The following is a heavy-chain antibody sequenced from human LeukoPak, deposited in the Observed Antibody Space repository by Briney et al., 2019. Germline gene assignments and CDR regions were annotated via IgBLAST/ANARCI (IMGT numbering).Heavy chain of an antibody. CDR3: AKGYSSSWYYFDY. D-gene: IGHD6-13*01. J-gene: IGHJ4*02. CDR2: ISGSGDST. CDR1: EFTFSSYA. V-gene: IGHV3-23*01. Sequence: GGSLRLSCAASEFTFSSYAMSWVRQAPGKGLEWVSAISGSGDSTYYADSVKGRFTISRDNSKNTLYLQMNNLRAEDTAVYYCAKGYSSSWYYFDYWGQGALVTASS.